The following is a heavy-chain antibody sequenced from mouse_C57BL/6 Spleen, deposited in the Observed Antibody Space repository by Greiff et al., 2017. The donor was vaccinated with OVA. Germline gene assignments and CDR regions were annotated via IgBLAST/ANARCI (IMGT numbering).Heavy chain of an antibody. J-gene: IGHJ2*01. V-gene: IGHV1-66*01. Sequence: VQLQQSGPELVKPGASVKISCKASGYSFTSYYIHWVKQRPGQGLEWIGWIYPGSGNTKYNEKFKGKATLTADTSSSTAYMQLSSLTSEDSAVYYCARSGGNYPYYFDYWGQGTTLTVSS. CDR2: IYPGSGNT. CDR3: ARSGGNYPYYFDY. D-gene: IGHD2-1*01. CDR1: GYSFTSYY.